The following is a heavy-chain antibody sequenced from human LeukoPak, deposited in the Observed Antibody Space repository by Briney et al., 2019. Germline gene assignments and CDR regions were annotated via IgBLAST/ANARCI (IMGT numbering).Heavy chain of an antibody. D-gene: IGHD5-24*01. J-gene: IGHJ3*02. Sequence: GGSLRLSCAASRFTFSIYWMSLLRQAPGKGLEWVANIKQDGSEKYYVDSVKGRFTISRDNAKNSLYLQMNSLRAEDTAVYYCASQKMAALSDDGSDIWVQGTMVTVSS. CDR2: IKQDGSEK. CDR3: ASQKMAALSDDGSDI. V-gene: IGHV3-7*01. CDR1: RFTFSIYW.